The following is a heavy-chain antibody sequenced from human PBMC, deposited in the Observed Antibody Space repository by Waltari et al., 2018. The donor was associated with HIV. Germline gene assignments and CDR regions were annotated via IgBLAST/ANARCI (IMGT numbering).Heavy chain of an antibody. D-gene: IGHD6-19*01. V-gene: IGHV3-23*01. J-gene: IGHJ4*02. Sequence: EVQLLESGGGLVQPGGSLRLSCAASGFTFSSHALSWVRPAPGKGLEWVSTISGSGGNTYYADSVKGRFTISRDNSKNTLYLQMNSLRAEDTAVYYCAKGQYSSGWNFDYWGQGTLVTVSS. CDR2: ISGSGGNT. CDR1: GFTFSSHA. CDR3: AKGQYSSGWNFDY.